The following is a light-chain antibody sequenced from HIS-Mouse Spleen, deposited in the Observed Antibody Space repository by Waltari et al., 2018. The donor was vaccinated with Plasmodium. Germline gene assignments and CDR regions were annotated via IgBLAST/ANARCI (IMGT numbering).Light chain of an antibody. Sequence: QSALTQPPSASGSPGQSVTISCTGTSSDVGGYNYVSWYQQHPGKAPKLMIYEVSHRPSGVPDRVSGSKSGNTASLTVAGLQAEDEADYYCSSYAGSNNLVFGGGTKLTVL. CDR1: SSDVGGYNY. V-gene: IGLV2-8*01. CDR2: EVS. J-gene: IGLJ2*01. CDR3: SSYAGSNNLV.